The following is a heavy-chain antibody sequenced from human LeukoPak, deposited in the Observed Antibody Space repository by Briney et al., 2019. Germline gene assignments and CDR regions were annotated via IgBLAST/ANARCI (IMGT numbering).Heavy chain of an antibody. CDR2: INTDGSTT. Sequence: GGSLRLSRAASGFTFSNYWIHWVRQAPGKGLVWVSRINTDGSTTTYADSVKGRFSISRDNAKNTVYLQMNNLRAEDTAVYFCARWSTTPDTEAGDYWGQGTLVTVSS. CDR1: GFTFSNYW. V-gene: IGHV3-74*01. J-gene: IGHJ4*02. CDR3: ARWSTTPDTEAGDY. D-gene: IGHD1/OR15-1a*01.